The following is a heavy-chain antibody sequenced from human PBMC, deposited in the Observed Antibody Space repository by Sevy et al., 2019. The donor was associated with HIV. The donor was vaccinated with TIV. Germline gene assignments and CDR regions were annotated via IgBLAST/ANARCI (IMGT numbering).Heavy chain of an antibody. D-gene: IGHD2-2*01. J-gene: IGHJ6*02. V-gene: IGHV4-61*01. CDR2: IYYSGST. CDR3: ARASPHCSSTSCYPTYYYYYGMDV. Sequence: SETLSLTCTVSGGSVSSGSYYWSWIRQPPGKGLEWIGYIYYSGSTNYNPSLKSRVTISVDTSENQFSLKLSSVTAADTAVYYCARASPHCSSTSCYPTYYYYYGMDVWGQGTTVTVSS. CDR1: GGSVSSGSYY.